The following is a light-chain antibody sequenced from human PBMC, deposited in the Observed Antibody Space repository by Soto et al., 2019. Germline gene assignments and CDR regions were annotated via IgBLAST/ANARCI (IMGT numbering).Light chain of an antibody. CDR3: QQYNSWPLT. Sequence: EIVLTHSPATLSLSPGERATLSCRASQSVSGYLSWYQQKPGQAPRLLIYDGSHRATGIPARFSGSGSGTDFTLTISGLEPEDFAVYYCQQYNSWPLTFGGGTNVDNK. CDR1: QSVSGY. V-gene: IGKV3-11*01. J-gene: IGKJ4*01. CDR2: DGS.